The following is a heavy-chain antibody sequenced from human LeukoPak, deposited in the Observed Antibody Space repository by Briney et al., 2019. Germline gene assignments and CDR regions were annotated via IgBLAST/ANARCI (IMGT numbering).Heavy chain of an antibody. CDR1: GFTVSSNY. J-gene: IGHJ4*02. Sequence: GSLRLSCAASGFTVSSNYMSWVRQAPGRGLEWVSVIYSGGSTYYADSVKGRFTISRDNSKNTLYLQMNSLRAEDTAVYYCARVAAAGPADYWGQGTLVTVSS. V-gene: IGHV3-66*01. CDR3: ARVAAAGPADY. D-gene: IGHD6-13*01. CDR2: IYSGGST.